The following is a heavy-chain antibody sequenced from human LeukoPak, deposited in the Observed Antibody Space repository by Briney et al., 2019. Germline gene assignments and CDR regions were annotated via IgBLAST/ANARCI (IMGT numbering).Heavy chain of an antibody. CDR3: AKALSWNTADR. CDR2: INPDATII. J-gene: IGHJ5*02. D-gene: IGHD1/OR15-1a*01. Sequence: GGSLRLSCGASGFTYTNYWMHWFRQVSGKGPVWVSRINPDATIIDYADFVKGRFTISRDNAKNLLFLHMRGLRVDDTALYYCAKALSWNTADRWGQGTLVTVSS. CDR1: GFTYTNYW. V-gene: IGHV3-74*01.